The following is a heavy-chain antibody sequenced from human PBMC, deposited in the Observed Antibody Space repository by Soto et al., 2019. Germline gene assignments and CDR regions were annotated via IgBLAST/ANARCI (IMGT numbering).Heavy chain of an antibody. CDR2: ISSSSSTI. D-gene: IGHD3-22*01. V-gene: IGHV3-48*01. CDR3: AKGTYYYDSSGYYGY. Sequence: TAGALRLPCAASGFAPSPCSMHLVRQAPGKGLECASYISSSSSTIYYADSVKGRFTISRDNAKNSLYLQMNSLRAEDTAVYYCAKGTYYYDSSGYYGYWGQGT. J-gene: IGHJ4*02. CDR1: GFAPSPCS.